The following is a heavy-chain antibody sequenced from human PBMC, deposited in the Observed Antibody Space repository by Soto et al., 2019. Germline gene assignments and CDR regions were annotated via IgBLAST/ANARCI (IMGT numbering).Heavy chain of an antibody. CDR3: ARDLGQSLLWFGEPVGWFDP. V-gene: IGHV4-39*07. CDR1: GDSIRSTSYY. J-gene: IGHJ5*02. Sequence: SETLSLTCTVSGDSIRSTSYYWGWIRQPPGKGLEWIGNVYYSGSTYYNPPLKSRVTISVDTSKNQFSLKLSSVTAADTAVYYCARDLGQSLLWFGEPVGWFDPWGQGTLVTVSS. CDR2: VYYSGST. D-gene: IGHD3-10*01.